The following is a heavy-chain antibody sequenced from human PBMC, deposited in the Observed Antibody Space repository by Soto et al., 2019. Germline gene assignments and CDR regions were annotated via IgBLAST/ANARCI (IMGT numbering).Heavy chain of an antibody. CDR3: AKELRETGGYYFDC. Sequence: QVQLVESGGGVVQPRRSLRLSCAASGFSFSKYGMHWVRQAPGKGLEWVAEMSDDGSKKYYGDSVKGRFTISRDNSKNTLYLLMDSLRPEDTAMYYCAKELRETGGYYFDCWGRGTLVTVSS. D-gene: IGHD3-16*01. CDR2: MSDDGSKK. CDR1: GFSFSKYG. J-gene: IGHJ4*02. V-gene: IGHV3-30*18.